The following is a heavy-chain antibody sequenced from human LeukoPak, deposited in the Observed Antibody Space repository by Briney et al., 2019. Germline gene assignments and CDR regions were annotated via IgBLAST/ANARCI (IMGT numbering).Heavy chain of an antibody. CDR2: IRQDGSEK. J-gene: IGHJ4*02. Sequence: GGSLRLSCAASGFTFGSYWMNWVRQAPVKGLVWVVSIRQDGSEKNYVDSVRGRFTISRDNAKNSLYLQMNSLRAEDTAVYYCARASITLFGVPLLFDYWGQGTLVTVSS. CDR3: ARASITLFGVPLLFDY. CDR1: GFTFGSYW. V-gene: IGHV3-7*01. D-gene: IGHD3-3*01.